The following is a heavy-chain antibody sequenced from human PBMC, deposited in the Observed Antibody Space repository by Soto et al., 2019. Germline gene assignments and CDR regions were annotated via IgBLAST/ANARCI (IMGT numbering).Heavy chain of an antibody. CDR1: GYSFTSLD. Sequence: ASVKVSCKVSGYSFTSLDINWVRQTAGQGLEWMGWMEPSTGRTGYAQKFQGRVTMTRDTSINTAYMELTTLTSDDTAFYYCARGVSAGVDYWGQGTLVTVSS. CDR2: MEPSTGRT. V-gene: IGHV1-8*01. J-gene: IGHJ4*02. CDR3: ARGVSAGVDY. D-gene: IGHD1-26*01.